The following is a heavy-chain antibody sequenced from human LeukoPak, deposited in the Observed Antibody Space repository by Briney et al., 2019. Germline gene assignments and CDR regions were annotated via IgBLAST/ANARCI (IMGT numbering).Heavy chain of an antibody. D-gene: IGHD3-3*01. CDR1: GFTFSAYA. CDR2: ISDSGGST. J-gene: IGHJ4*02. Sequence: PGGSLRLSCVVSGFTFSAYAMSWVRQAPGKGLEWVSGISDSGGSTYYADSVKGRFTISRDTSKNTLYLQMNSLRAEDTAVYYCAKDHTIFGVVITYFDDWGQGTLVTVSS. V-gene: IGHV3-23*01. CDR3: AKDHTIFGVVITYFDD.